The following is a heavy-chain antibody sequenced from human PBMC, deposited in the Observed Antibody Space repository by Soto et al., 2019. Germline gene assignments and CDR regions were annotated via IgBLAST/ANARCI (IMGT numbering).Heavy chain of an antibody. CDR3: VGRVSGNYDY. CDR1: GFTFSSYD. D-gene: IGHD1-7*01. Sequence: EVQLAESGGGMVQPGGSLRLSCVASGFTFSSYDMHWVRQAPGKGLEYVSSISSNGGTTYYGNSVKGRFTISRDNSKNTLYLQRGSLRAGDMAVYYCVGRVSGNYDYWGQGPLVTVSS. CDR2: ISSNGGTT. J-gene: IGHJ4*02. V-gene: IGHV3-64*01.